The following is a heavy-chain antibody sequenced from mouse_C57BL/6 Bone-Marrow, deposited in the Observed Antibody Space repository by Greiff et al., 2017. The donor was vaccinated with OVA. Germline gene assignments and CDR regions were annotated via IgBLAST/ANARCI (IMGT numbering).Heavy chain of an antibody. CDR3: ARGDYYYGSSYVPRVAY. J-gene: IGHJ3*01. Sequence: EVQRVESGPGLVKPSQSLSLTCSVTGYSITSGYYWNWIRQFPGNKLEWMGYISYDGSNNYNPSLKNRISITRDTSKNQFFLKLNSVTTEDTATYYCARGDYYYGSSYVPRVAYWGQGTLVTVSA. CDR2: ISYDGSN. V-gene: IGHV3-6*01. CDR1: GYSITSGYY. D-gene: IGHD1-1*01.